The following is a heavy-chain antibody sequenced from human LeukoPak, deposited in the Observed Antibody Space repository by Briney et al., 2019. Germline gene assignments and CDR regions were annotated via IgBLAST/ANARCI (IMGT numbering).Heavy chain of an antibody. CDR1: GYTFTSYY. Sequence: ASVKVSCKASGYTFTSYYMHWVRQAPGQGLEWMGIINPSGGSTTYAQRFQGRLTMTRDTSTSTVYMELSSLRSEDTAVYYCARPQGAYCGGDCYPDSWGQGTLVTVSS. CDR3: ARPQGAYCGGDCYPDS. V-gene: IGHV1-46*01. CDR2: INPSGGST. J-gene: IGHJ4*02. D-gene: IGHD2-21*02.